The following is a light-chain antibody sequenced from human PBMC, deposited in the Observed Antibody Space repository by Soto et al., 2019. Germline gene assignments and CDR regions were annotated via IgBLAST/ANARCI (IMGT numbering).Light chain of an antibody. CDR3: QQFGNSPTT. Sequence: EIVLTQSPGTLSLSPGERATLSCRASQSVSSNYLAWYQHKPGQSPRLLISDASIRATGIPDRFSGSGSGTDFTLTINRPEPEDFAVYYCQQFGNSPTTFGQGTRLEIK. CDR1: QSVSSNY. J-gene: IGKJ5*01. CDR2: DAS. V-gene: IGKV3-20*01.